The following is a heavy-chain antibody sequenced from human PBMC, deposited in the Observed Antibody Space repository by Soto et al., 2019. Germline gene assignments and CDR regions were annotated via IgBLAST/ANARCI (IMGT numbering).Heavy chain of an antibody. CDR1: GGSISSYY. Sequence: PSETLSLTCTVSGGSISSYYWSWIRQPPGRGLEWIGYIYYSGSTNYNPSLKSRVTISVDTSKNQFSLKLSSVTAADTAVYYCARGIAAAVVDYWGQGTLVTVSS. D-gene: IGHD6-13*01. V-gene: IGHV4-59*01. J-gene: IGHJ4*02. CDR2: IYYSGST. CDR3: ARGIAAAVVDY.